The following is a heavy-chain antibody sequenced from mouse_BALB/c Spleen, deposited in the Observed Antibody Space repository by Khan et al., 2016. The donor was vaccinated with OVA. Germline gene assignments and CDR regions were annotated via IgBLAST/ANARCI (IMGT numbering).Heavy chain of an antibody. CDR1: GYSFTLYY. J-gene: IGHJ3*01. CDR2: VNPNTDNI. D-gene: IGHD2-14*01. Sequence: SGPDLVKPGASVKLSCKASGYSFTLYYMSWVKQSHGKSLEWIGRVNPNTDNINYNQEFKGKAILTVDKSSNTAYMELRSLTSEDSAVYFCARGYDFFASGGQGTLVTVSA. CDR3: ARGYDFFAS. V-gene: IGHV1-26*01.